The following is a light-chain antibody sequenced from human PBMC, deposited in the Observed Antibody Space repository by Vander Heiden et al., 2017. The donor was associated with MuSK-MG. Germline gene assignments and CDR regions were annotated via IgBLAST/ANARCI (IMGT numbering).Light chain of an antibody. Sequence: QSVLTQPPSASGTPGQRVTIPCSGRSPNIGSNTVNWYQQLPGTVPKLLIYSNNQRPSGVPDRFSGYKAGRYASPVIRGLQYEDEADDSCGEWGDSLNGDVFGGGTKVTVL. V-gene: IGLV1-44*01. CDR2: SNN. CDR1: SPNIGSNT. CDR3: GEWGDSLNGDV. J-gene: IGLJ3*02.